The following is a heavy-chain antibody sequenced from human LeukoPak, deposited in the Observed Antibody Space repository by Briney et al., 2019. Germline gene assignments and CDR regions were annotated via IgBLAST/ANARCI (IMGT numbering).Heavy chain of an antibody. CDR2: ISSRSSYI. D-gene: IGHD3-10*02. CDR1: GFTFSTYT. Sequence: GGSLRLSCAASGFTFSTYTMNWVRQAPGKGLEWVSSISSRSSYIYYADSVEGRFTISRDNAKNSLYLQMNSQRAEDTAVYYCAELGITMIGGVWGKGTTVTISS. CDR3: AELGITMIGGV. V-gene: IGHV3-21*01. J-gene: IGHJ6*04.